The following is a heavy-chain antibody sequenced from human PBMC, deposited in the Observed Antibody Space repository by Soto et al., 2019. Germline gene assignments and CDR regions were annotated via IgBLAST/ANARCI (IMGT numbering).Heavy chain of an antibody. J-gene: IGHJ3*02. CDR1: GFTFSGSD. Sequence: EVQLVESGGGLVQPGGSLRLSCAASGFTFSGSDMNWVRHTRGKGLEWVSGIGTGGDTYYADSVRGRFTISRENAKGSFYLQMNSLRVEDTAVYYCVRETRLTTTADAFNIWGQGTMVTVSS. V-gene: IGHV3-13*01. CDR3: VRETRLTTTADAFNI. D-gene: IGHD5-12*01. CDR2: IGTGGDT.